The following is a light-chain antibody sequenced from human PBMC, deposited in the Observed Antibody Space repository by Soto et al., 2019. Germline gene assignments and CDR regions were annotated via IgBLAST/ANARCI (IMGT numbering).Light chain of an antibody. CDR3: QRCGGSPQFT. J-gene: IGKJ3*01. V-gene: IGKV3-20*01. CDR2: GTS. CDR1: QRGSSIH. Sequence: ENVLTQSPGTLSLSPGDRATLSCRASQRGSSIHLAWYQQKPGQAPRLLIYGTSVRATGIPDRFRGSGSGTDFTLTIGRMEPEDFAVYYCQRCGGSPQFTFGPGTKVEI.